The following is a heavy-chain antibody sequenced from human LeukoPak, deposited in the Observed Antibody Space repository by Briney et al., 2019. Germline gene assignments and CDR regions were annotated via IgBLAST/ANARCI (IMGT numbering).Heavy chain of an antibody. CDR1: GFTFSSCG. CDR3: AKGAYDYIEIGYFDY. Sequence: PGGSLRLSCVVSGFTFSSCGMNWVRQAPGKGLEWISYISTSSTTIYYADSVKGRFTISRDISKNTLYLQMNRLRAEDTAIYYCAKGAYDYIEIGYFDYWGQGTPVTVAS. V-gene: IGHV3-48*01. D-gene: IGHD5-12*01. CDR2: ISTSSTTI. J-gene: IGHJ4*02.